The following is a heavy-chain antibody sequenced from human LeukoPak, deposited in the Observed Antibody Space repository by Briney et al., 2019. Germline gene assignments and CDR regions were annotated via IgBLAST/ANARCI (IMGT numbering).Heavy chain of an antibody. J-gene: IGHJ5*02. CDR1: GFTLSSYA. V-gene: IGHV3-23*01. CDR2: ISGSGGST. D-gene: IGHD3-10*01. Sequence: GGSLRLSCAASGFTLSSYAMSWVRQAPGKGLEWVSAISGSGGSTYYADSVKGRFTISRDNSKNTLYLQMNSLRAEDTAAYYCANEFGELSSFPISWGQGTLVTVSS. CDR3: ANEFGELSSFPIS.